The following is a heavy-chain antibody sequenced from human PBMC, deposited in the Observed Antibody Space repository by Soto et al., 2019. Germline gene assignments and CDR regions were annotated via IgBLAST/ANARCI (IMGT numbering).Heavy chain of an antibody. D-gene: IGHD6-13*01. J-gene: IGHJ5*02. CDR3: ARFYSSPWFDP. Sequence: PSETLSLTCAVYGGSFSGYYWTWIRQPPGTGLEWIGEIYHSGSTNYNPSLKSRVTISVDKSKNQFSLKLSSVTAADTAVYYCARFYSSPWFDPRGQGTLVTVSS. CDR2: IYHSGST. V-gene: IGHV4-34*01. CDR1: GGSFSGYY.